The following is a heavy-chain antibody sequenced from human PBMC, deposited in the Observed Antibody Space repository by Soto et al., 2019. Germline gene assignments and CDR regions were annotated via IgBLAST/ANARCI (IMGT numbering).Heavy chain of an antibody. J-gene: IGHJ4*02. D-gene: IGHD3-22*01. Sequence: XGSLRLSCSASGFTFSSYAMSWVRQAPGKGLDWVSAISGSGGSTYYADSVKGRFTISRDNSKNTLYLQMNSLRAEDTAVYYCAKEAHYYDSSGYYPYYFDYWGQGTLVTVSS. CDR3: AKEAHYYDSSGYYPYYFDY. CDR1: GFTFSSYA. V-gene: IGHV3-23*01. CDR2: ISGSGGST.